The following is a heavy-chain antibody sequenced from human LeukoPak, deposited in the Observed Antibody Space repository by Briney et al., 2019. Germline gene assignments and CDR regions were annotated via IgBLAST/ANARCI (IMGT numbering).Heavy chain of an antibody. J-gene: IGHJ4*02. CDR2: INHSGST. CDR3: ARYYYDSSGYFHFDY. CDR1: GGSFGGYY. V-gene: IGHV4-34*01. D-gene: IGHD3-22*01. Sequence: SETLSLTCAVYGGSFGGYYWSWIRQPPGKGLEWIGEINHSGSTNYNPSLKSRVTISVDTSKNQFSLKLSSVTAADTAVYYCARYYYDSSGYFHFDYWGQGTLVTVSS.